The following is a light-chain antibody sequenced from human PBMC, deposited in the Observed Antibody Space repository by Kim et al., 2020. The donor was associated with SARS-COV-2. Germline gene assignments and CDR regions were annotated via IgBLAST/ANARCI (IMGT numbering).Light chain of an antibody. V-gene: IGKV3-15*01. CDR2: GAS. Sequence: VAPGDTATLSCRASQSVSRNLAWYQQKPGQAPRLLIYGASSRATGIPARFSGSGSGTEFTLTVGSLQSEDFAVYYCHQYNNWPETFGQGTKVDIK. J-gene: IGKJ1*01. CDR3: HQYNNWPET. CDR1: QSVSRN.